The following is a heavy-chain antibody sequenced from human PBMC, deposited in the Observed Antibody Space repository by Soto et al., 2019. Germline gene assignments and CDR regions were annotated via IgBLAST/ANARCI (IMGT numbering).Heavy chain of an antibody. CDR3: ARARHREVQAGSGWTIDY. V-gene: IGHV3-7*01. J-gene: IGHJ4*02. CDR2: IKQDGSEG. CDR1: GFTLSSYW. D-gene: IGHD6-19*01. Sequence: GGSLRLSCVASGFTLSSYWMSWVRQAPGKGLEWVGNIKQDGSEGYYVDSVKGRFTMSRDNAKNTLYLQMNSLRAEDTAVYYCARARHREVQAGSGWTIDYWGQGTLVTVSS.